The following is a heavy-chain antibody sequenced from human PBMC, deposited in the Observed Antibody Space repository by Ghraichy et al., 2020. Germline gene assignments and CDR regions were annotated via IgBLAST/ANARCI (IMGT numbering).Heavy chain of an antibody. CDR2: ISRSGSDI. J-gene: IGHJ3*02. D-gene: IGHD2-8*01. Sequence: GGSLRLSCVGSGFIFSSFEMNWVRQAPGKGLEWLSFISRSGSDIYEADSVKGRFTFSRDNAKSSLFLQMNSLRDEDTAVYYCAKGYCNSGVCDSRSGDAFDIWGQGTMVTVSS. V-gene: IGHV3-48*03. CDR3: AKGYCNSGVCDSRSGDAFDI. CDR1: GFIFSSFE.